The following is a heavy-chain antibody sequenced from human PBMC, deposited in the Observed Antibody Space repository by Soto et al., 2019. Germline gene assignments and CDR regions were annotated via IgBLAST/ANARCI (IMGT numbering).Heavy chain of an antibody. CDR2: IIPIFGTA. Sequence: QVQLVQSGAEVKKPGSSVKVSCKASGGTFSSYAISWVRQAPGQGLEWMGGIIPIFGTANYAQKFQGRVTITADESTSTAYMELSSLRSEDTAVYYCGRNRFYYYDSSGYPPVIDYWGQGTLVTVSS. J-gene: IGHJ4*02. D-gene: IGHD3-22*01. CDR1: GGTFSSYA. CDR3: GRNRFYYYDSSGYPPVIDY. V-gene: IGHV1-69*01.